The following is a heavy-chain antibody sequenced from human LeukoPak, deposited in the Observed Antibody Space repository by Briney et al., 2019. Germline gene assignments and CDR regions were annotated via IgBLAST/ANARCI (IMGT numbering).Heavy chain of an antibody. CDR2: INPSGGST. Sequence: ASVKVSCKASGYTFTSYYMHWVRQAPGQGLEWMGIINPSGGSTSYAQKFQGRVTMTRDMSTSTVYMELSSLRSEDTAVYYCARGPLNAGTYYYYYYMDVWGKGTTVTVSS. J-gene: IGHJ6*03. V-gene: IGHV1-46*01. CDR3: ARGPLNAGTYYYYYYMDV. CDR1: GYTFTSYY. D-gene: IGHD1-14*01.